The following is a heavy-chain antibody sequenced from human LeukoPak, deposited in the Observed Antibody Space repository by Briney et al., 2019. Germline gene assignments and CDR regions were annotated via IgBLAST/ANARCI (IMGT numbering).Heavy chain of an antibody. V-gene: IGHV6-1*01. CDR1: GDSVSSNSAA. D-gene: IGHD1-26*01. Sequence: SQTLSLTCAISGDSVSSNSAAWHWIRQSPSRGLEWLGRTYYKPKWYNDYAVSVKSRITINPDTSKNQFSLQLNSVTPEDTAVYYCAGSVGATDASDIWGQGTMVTVSS. CDR2: TYYKPKWYN. CDR3: AGSVGATDASDI. J-gene: IGHJ3*02.